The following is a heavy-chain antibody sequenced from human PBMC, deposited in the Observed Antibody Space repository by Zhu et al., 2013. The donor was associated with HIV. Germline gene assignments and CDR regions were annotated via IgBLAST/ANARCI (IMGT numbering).Heavy chain of an antibody. D-gene: IGHD3-3*01. CDR3: ARSRNKWFDFWNDAFDV. CDR1: GYTFTSYG. CDR2: ISAYNGYT. Sequence: QVQLVQSGAEVKKPGASVKVSCKASGYTFTSYGINWVRQAPGQGLEWLGWISAYNGYTNYAQRIQGRVTMTTDTSTSTAYMELRSLRSDDTAVYYCARSRNKWFDFWNDAFDVGAKGQWSPSLQ. J-gene: IGHJ3*01. V-gene: IGHV1-18*01.